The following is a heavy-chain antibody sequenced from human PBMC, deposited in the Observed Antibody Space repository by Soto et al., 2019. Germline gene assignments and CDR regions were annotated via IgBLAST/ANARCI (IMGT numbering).Heavy chain of an antibody. D-gene: IGHD6-19*01. V-gene: IGHV1-18*01. Sequence: ASVKVSCKASGYTFSSYGIKWVRQAPGQGLEWMGWISAYNGDTNYAQKFQGRVTMTTDTSTSTAYMELRSLRSDDTAVYYCARAYSSGWSASYWGQGTPVTLL. J-gene: IGHJ4*02. CDR2: ISAYNGDT. CDR3: ARAYSSGWSASY. CDR1: GYTFSSYG.